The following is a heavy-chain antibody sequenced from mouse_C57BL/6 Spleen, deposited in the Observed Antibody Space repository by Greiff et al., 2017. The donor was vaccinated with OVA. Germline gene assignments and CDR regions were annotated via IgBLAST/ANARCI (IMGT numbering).Heavy chain of an antibody. D-gene: IGHD1-1*02. CDR2: ISSGSSTN. Sequence: EVQVVESGGGLVKPGGSLKLSCAASGFTFSDYGMHWVRQAPEKGLEWVAYISSGSSTNYYADTVKGRFTFSRENAKHTLFLQMPSLRSEDTAMYYCARHGGSYAMDYWGQGTSVTVSS. V-gene: IGHV5-17*01. CDR1: GFTFSDYG. CDR3: ARHGGSYAMDY. J-gene: IGHJ4*01.